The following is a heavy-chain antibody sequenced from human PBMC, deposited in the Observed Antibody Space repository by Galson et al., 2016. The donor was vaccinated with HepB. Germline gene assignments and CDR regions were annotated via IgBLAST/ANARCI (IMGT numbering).Heavy chain of an antibody. D-gene: IGHD6-6*01. Sequence: ATLSLTCTVSGASISSTNWWTWVRQSPEKGLEWIGEVYREGSTNYNPSLKGRVSLSVDKSRNQFFLDLTSLTAADTAVYFCARLSSSSYYLDFWGQGILVTVSS. CDR3: ARLSSSSYYLDF. CDR2: VYREGST. V-gene: IGHV4-4*01. CDR1: GASISSTNW. J-gene: IGHJ4*02.